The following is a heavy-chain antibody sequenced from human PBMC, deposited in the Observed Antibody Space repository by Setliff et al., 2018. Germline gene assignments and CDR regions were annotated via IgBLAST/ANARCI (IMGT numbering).Heavy chain of an antibody. CDR1: GGSISSYY. Sequence: TLSLTCTVSGGSISSYYWSWIRQPPGKRLEWIGYIYYSGSTNYNPSLKSRVTISVDTSKNQFSLKLSSVTAADTAVYYCARGRIQLWKYYFDYWGQGTLVTVSS. CDR2: IYYSGST. CDR3: ARGRIQLWKYYFDY. D-gene: IGHD5-18*01. J-gene: IGHJ4*02. V-gene: IGHV4-59*12.